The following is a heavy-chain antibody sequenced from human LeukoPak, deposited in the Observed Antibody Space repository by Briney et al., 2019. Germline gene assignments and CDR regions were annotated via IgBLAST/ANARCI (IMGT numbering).Heavy chain of an antibody. Sequence: PSETLSLTCAVYGGSFSGYYWSWIRQPPGKGLEWIGEINHSGSINYNPSLKSRVTISVDTSKNQFSLKLSSVTAADTAVYYCARGVSFKRYCSSTSCYSAAFWFDPWGQGTLVTVSS. V-gene: IGHV4-34*01. CDR1: GGSFSGYY. J-gene: IGHJ5*02. D-gene: IGHD2-2*01. CDR3: ARGVSFKRYCSSTSCYSAAFWFDP. CDR2: INHSGSI.